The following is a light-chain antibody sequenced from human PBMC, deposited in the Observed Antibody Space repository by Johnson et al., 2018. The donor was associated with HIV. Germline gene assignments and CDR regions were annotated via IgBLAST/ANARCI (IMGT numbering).Light chain of an antibody. CDR2: ENT. CDR1: SSNIGNNY. J-gene: IGLJ1*01. Sequence: QSVLTQPPSVSAAPGQKVTISCSGSSSNIGNNYVSWYQHLPGTAPKLLIYENTKRPSGIPDRFSGSKSGTSATLGITGLQTGAEGDYYCGTWDSSLSAGVFGTGTKVTVL. V-gene: IGLV1-51*02. CDR3: GTWDSSLSAGV.